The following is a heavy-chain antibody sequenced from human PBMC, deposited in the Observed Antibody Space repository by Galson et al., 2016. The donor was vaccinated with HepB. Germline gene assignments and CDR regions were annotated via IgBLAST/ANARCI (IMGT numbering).Heavy chain of an antibody. CDR3: AKESHGERSSYFYGMDV. J-gene: IGHJ6*02. CDR2: ISWKSGSI. V-gene: IGHV3-9*01. Sequence: SLRLSCAASGFTFDDYAMYWVRQAPGKGLEWVSGISWKSGSIGYADSVKGRFTISRDNAKNSLYLQMNNLRPEDTALYYCAKESHGERSSYFYGMDVWGQGTTVTVS. CDR1: GFTFDDYA. D-gene: IGHD4-17*01.